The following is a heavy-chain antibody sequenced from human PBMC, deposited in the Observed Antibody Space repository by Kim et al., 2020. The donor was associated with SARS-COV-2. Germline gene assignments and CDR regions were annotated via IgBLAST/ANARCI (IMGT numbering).Heavy chain of an antibody. Sequence: ASVKVSCKASGYTFTGYYMHWVRQAPGQGLEWMGWINPNSGGTNYAQKFQGRVTMTRDTSISTAYMELSRLRSDDTAVYYCARAGYYYDSSGYPTTFDYWGQGTLVTVSS. J-gene: IGHJ4*02. V-gene: IGHV1-2*02. D-gene: IGHD3-22*01. CDR3: ARAGYYYDSSGYPTTFDY. CDR1: GYTFTGYY. CDR2: INPNSGGT.